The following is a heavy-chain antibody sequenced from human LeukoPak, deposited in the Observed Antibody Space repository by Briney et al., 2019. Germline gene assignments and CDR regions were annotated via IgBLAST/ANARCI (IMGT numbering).Heavy chain of an antibody. CDR2: INSDGSST. J-gene: IGHJ6*02. Sequence: GGSLRLSCAASGFTFSSYRMHWVRQAPGKGLVWVSRINSDGSSTSYADSVKGRFTISRDNAKNTLYLQMNSLRAEDTAVYYCARSYDFWSGYYTTLANYYYYGMDVWGQGTTVTVSS. CDR1: GFTFSSYR. CDR3: ARSYDFWSGYYTTLANYYYYGMDV. D-gene: IGHD3-3*01. V-gene: IGHV3-74*01.